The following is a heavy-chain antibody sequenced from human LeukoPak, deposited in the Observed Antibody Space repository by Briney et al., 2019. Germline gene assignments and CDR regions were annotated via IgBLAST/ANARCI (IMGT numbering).Heavy chain of an antibody. CDR2: ITYDGSNK. D-gene: IGHD6-19*01. CDR1: GFSFKDYN. Sequence: GGSLRLSCAASGFSFKDYNMHWVRQAPDKGLEWVAVITYDGSNKYYTDSVKGRFTIFRDKSKTTLFLQMDSLRAEDTAVYYCAKDPEKGLAVARLEHWGQGTLVTVSS. V-gene: IGHV3-30*18. CDR3: AKDPEKGLAVARLEH. J-gene: IGHJ5*02.